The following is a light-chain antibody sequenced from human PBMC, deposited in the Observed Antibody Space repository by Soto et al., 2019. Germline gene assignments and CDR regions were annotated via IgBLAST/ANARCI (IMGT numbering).Light chain of an antibody. J-gene: IGLJ2*01. CDR3: SSYTSSSTLYVV. V-gene: IGLV2-14*03. Sequence: QSALTQPASVSGSPGQSIAISCTGTSSDVGGYNYVSWYQHHPGKAPKLMIYDVSNRPSGVSNSFSGSKSGNTASLTISGLQAEDEADYYCSSYTSSSTLYVVFGGGTKVTVL. CDR1: SSDVGGYNY. CDR2: DVS.